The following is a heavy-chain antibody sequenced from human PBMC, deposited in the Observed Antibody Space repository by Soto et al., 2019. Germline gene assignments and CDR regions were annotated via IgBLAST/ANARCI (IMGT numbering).Heavy chain of an antibody. CDR3: AREQVLVVTAIQSWFDP. J-gene: IGHJ5*02. D-gene: IGHD2-21*02. Sequence: QVQLVQSGAEVKKPGSSVKVSYKASGGTFRSNAISWVRQAPGQGLEWMGGITPIFGTANYSQKFQGRVTITADKSTSTAYMELSSLISDDTSVYYCAREQVLVVTAIQSWFDPWGQGTLVTVSS. CDR1: GGTFRSNA. CDR2: ITPIFGTA. V-gene: IGHV1-69*06.